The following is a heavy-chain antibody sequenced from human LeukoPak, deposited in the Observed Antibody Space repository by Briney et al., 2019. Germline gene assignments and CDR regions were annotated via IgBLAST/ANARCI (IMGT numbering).Heavy chain of an antibody. J-gene: IGHJ6*02. Sequence: GGSLRLSCAASGFTFSSYAMHWVRQAPGKGLEWVAVISYDGSNKYYADSVEGRFTISRDNSKNTLYLQMNSLRAEDTAVYYCARQRITIFGVVTFYYYYGMDVWGQGTTVTVSS. CDR3: ARQRITIFGVVTFYYYYGMDV. CDR2: ISYDGSNK. V-gene: IGHV3-30-3*01. D-gene: IGHD3-3*01. CDR1: GFTFSSYA.